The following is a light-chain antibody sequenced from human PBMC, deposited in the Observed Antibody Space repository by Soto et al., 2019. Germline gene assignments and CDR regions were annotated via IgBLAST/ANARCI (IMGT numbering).Light chain of an antibody. CDR3: QQYGSSPPT. CDR1: QSVSSNY. J-gene: IGKJ1*01. Sequence: EIVLTQSPGTLSLSPGERATLSCRASQSVSSNYLAWYRRKPGQAPRLLIYGASYRATDIPGRFSGSGSGTAFTLTITRLEPEDFAVYYCQQYGSSPPTCGPGTRVEIK. V-gene: IGKV3-20*01. CDR2: GAS.